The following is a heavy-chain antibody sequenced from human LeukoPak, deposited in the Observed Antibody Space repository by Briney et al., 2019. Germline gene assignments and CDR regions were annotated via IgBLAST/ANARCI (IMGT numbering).Heavy chain of an antibody. Sequence: GGSLRLSCAASGFTFSSYGMHWVRQAPGKGLEWVSVIYSGGSTYYADSVKGRFTISRDNSKNTLYLQMNSLRAEDTAVYYCARAEGCSSTSCWGYNWFDPWGQGTLVTVSS. V-gene: IGHV3-66*01. CDR2: IYSGGST. D-gene: IGHD2-2*01. CDR3: ARAEGCSSTSCWGYNWFDP. CDR1: GFTFSSYG. J-gene: IGHJ5*02.